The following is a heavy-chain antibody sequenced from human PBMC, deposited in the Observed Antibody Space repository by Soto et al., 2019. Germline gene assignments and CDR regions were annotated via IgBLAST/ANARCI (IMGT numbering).Heavy chain of an antibody. J-gene: IGHJ4*02. CDR2: ISPYHGNT. V-gene: IGHV1-18*01. D-gene: IGHD3-10*01. Sequence: QVQLVQSGAEVKKPGASVKVSCKASGYTFTSYGISWVRQAPGQGLEWMGWISPYHGNTKYAQKLQGRVTMTTDTPTSTADMELRSLRADDTAGFYCAREMVRGVGSDYWGQGTLVTVSS. CDR3: AREMVRGVGSDY. CDR1: GYTFTSYG.